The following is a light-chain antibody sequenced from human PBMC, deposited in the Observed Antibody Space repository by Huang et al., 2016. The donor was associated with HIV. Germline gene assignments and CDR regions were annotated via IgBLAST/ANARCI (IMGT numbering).Light chain of an antibody. Sequence: EIVMTQSPATLSVSPGQRVTLSCRANRSVSTNLAWYQQRHGQAPRRLIHGSSTRARGIPARFSGSGSGTDFSLTISSLQSEDFALYYCHQYNNWLLSFGGGTRVDSK. V-gene: IGKV3-15*01. J-gene: IGKJ4*01. CDR1: RSVSTN. CDR3: HQYNNWLLS. CDR2: GSS.